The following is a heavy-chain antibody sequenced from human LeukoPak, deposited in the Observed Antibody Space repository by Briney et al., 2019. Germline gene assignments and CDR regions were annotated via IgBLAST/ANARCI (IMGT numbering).Heavy chain of an antibody. J-gene: IGHJ6*03. CDR3: ARLSSSSWYYYMDV. D-gene: IGHD6-6*01. V-gene: IGHV3-30-3*01. Sequence: GSLRLSCAASGFTFSSYAMHWVRPAPGKGLEWVAVISYDGSNKYYADSVKGRFTISRDNSKNTLYLQMNSLRAEDTAVYYCARLSSSSWYYYMDVWGKGTTVTVSS. CDR2: ISYDGSNK. CDR1: GFTFSSYA.